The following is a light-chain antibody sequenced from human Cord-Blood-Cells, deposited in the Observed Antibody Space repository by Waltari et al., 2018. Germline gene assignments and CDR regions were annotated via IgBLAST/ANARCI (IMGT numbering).Light chain of an antibody. CDR3: QQYDNLPIT. V-gene: IGKV1-33*01. CDR1: QDISNY. CDR2: DAS. J-gene: IGKJ5*01. Sequence: IEMTHSLHSLSASLCERAIITCQASQDISNYLNWYQQKPGKAPKHLIYDASNLEIGVPSRFSGSGSGTDFTFTISSLQPEDIATYYCQQYDNLPITFGQGTRLEIK.